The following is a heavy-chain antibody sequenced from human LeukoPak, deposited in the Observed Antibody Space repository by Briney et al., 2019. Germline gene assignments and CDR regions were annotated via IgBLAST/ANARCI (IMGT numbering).Heavy chain of an antibody. CDR2: IYYSGSA. J-gene: IGHJ4*02. Sequence: SETLSLTCTVSGGSISSSSHYRGWIRQPPGKGLEWIGTIYYSGSAYYNPSLNSRVTISVDTSKNQFSLKLSSVTAADTAVYYCASWPLVDMTTSGLDYWGQGTLVTVSS. V-gene: IGHV4-39*01. CDR3: ASWPLVDMTTSGLDY. D-gene: IGHD5-24*01. CDR1: GGSISSSSHY.